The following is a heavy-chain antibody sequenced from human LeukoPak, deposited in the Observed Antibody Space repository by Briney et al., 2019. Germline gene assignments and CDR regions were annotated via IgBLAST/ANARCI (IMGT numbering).Heavy chain of an antibody. CDR1: GGSISSYY. CDR3: ARTPSGIAADNWFDP. J-gene: IGHJ5*02. D-gene: IGHD6-13*01. V-gene: IGHV4-59*08. Sequence: PSETLSLTCTVSGGSISSYYWSWIRQPPGKGLEWIGYIYYSGSTNYNPSLKSRVTISVDTSKNQFSLKLSSVTAADTAVYYCARTPSGIAADNWFDPWGQGTLVTVSS. CDR2: IYYSGST.